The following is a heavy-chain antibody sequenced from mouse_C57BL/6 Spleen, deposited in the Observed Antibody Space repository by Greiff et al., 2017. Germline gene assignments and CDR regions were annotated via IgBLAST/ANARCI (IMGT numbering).Heavy chain of an antibody. CDR1: GYTFTSYW. D-gene: IGHD1-1*01. CDR3: ARSGYYGSSSGDY. CDR2: IYPSDSET. Sequence: QVQLQQPGAELVRPGSSVTLSCKASGYTFTSYWMDWVKQSPGQGLEWIGNIYPSDSETHYNQKFKDKATLTVDKSSSTAYMQLSSLTSEDSAVYYWARSGYYGSSSGDYWGQGTTLTVSA. V-gene: IGHV1-61*01. J-gene: IGHJ2*01.